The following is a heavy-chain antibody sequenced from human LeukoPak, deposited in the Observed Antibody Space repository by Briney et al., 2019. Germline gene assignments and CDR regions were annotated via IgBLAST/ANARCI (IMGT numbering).Heavy chain of an antibody. D-gene: IGHD3-22*01. J-gene: IGHJ4*02. CDR2: IYYSGST. Sequence: SETLSLTCTVSAGSISSGDYYWSSIRQAPGKVLECIGYIYYSGSTYYNPSLKSRVTISVDTSKNQFSLKLSSVTAADTAVYYCARVHDSSGYYYAFDYWGQGTLVTVSS. V-gene: IGHV4-30-4*01. CDR1: AGSISSGDYY. CDR3: ARVHDSSGYYYAFDY.